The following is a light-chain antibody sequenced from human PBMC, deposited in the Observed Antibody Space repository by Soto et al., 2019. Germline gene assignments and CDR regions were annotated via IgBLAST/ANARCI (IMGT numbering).Light chain of an antibody. CDR1: QSVGDY. V-gene: IGKV3-20*01. J-gene: IGKJ3*01. CDR2: DAS. Sequence: IVLTQSPAILSLSPGERATLSCRASQSVGDYLGWYQQKPGQAPRLLIYDASQRATGVPARFSARGSGTDFTLTISRLEPEDFAVYYCQQYGSSPGTFGPGTKVDIK. CDR3: QQYGSSPGT.